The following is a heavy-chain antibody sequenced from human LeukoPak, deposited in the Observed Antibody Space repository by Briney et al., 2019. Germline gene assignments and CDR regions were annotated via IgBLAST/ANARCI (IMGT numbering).Heavy chain of an antibody. V-gene: IGHV4-59*05. CDR1: GGSISSYY. J-gene: IGHJ4*02. CDR3: AREGYTMVRGVPFDD. D-gene: IGHD3-10*01. CDR2: IYYGGKT. Sequence: PSETLSLTCTVSGGSISSYYWSWIRQPPGKGLEWIGSIYYGGKTYYNPSLRSRVTISVDTSKNQFSLKVTSVTAADTAVYYCAREGYTMVRGVPFDDWGQGTLVTVSP.